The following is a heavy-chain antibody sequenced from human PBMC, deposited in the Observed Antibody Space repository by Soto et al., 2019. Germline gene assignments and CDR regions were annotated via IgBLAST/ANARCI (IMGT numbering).Heavy chain of an antibody. CDR2: IIPIFGTA. V-gene: IGHV1-69*12. D-gene: IGHD5-12*01. J-gene: IGHJ6*02. CDR1: GGTFSSYA. Sequence: QVQLVQSGAEVKKPGSSVKVSCKASGGTFSSYAISWVRQAPGQGLEWMGGIIPIFGTANYAQKFQGRVTITADEPTRTAYMELSSLRSEDTAVYYCARAQSGYDLGGYYYYYGMDVWGQGTTVTVSS. CDR3: ARAQSGYDLGGYYYYYGMDV.